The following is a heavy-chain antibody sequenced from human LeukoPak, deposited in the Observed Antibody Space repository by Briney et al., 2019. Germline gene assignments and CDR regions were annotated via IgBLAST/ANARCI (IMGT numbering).Heavy chain of an antibody. CDR1: GGSIRSSSYY. Sequence: SETLSLTCTVSGGSIRSSSYYWGWIRQPPGKGLEWIGSIYYSGSTYYNPSLKSRVTISADTSKNQFSLKLSSVTAADTAVYYCATSGNYYPFDYWGQGTLVTVSS. CDR3: ATSGNYYPFDY. J-gene: IGHJ4*02. D-gene: IGHD1-26*01. V-gene: IGHV4-39*07. CDR2: IYYSGST.